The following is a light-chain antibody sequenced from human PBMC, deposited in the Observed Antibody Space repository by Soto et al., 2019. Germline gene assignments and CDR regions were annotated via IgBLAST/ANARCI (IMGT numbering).Light chain of an antibody. CDR1: SSDVGAYNY. CDR3: CSYTTSSTVV. J-gene: IGLJ2*01. CDR2: DVS. Sequence: QSVLTQPASVSGSPGQSITISCTGTSSDVGAYNYVSWYQQYPGKAPKVMIYDVSNRPSGVSNRFSGSKSGNTASLIISGLQAEDEADYYCCSYTTSSTVVFGGGTKVTVL. V-gene: IGLV2-14*01.